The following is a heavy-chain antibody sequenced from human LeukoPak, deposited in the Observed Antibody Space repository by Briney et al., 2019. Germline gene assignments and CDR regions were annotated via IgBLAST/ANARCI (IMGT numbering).Heavy chain of an antibody. CDR3: ARTAYARFFDL. CDR1: GASIRTFY. J-gene: IGHJ2*01. Sequence: KPSETLSLTCTVSGASIRTFYWTWIRQPPGKGLEWIGHIYYSGSTNYNPSLKSRVTISIDTSKNQFSLKLSSVTAADTAVYYCARTAYARFFDLWGRGTLVTVSS. V-gene: IGHV4-59*01. CDR2: IYYSGST. D-gene: IGHD2-21*01.